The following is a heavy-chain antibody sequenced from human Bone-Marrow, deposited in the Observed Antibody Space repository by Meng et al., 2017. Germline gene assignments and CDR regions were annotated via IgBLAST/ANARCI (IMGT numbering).Heavy chain of an antibody. D-gene: IGHD1-14*01. Sequence: EGERVESGEGLVKPGGSLRLSCAAPGLTFSSYSMNWVRQAPGKGLEWVSSISSSSYIYYADSVKGRFTISRDNAKNSLYLQMNSLRAEDTAVYYCARGPTGAFDIWGQGTMVTVSS. CDR1: GLTFSSYS. CDR3: ARGPTGAFDI. CDR2: ISSSSYI. J-gene: IGHJ3*02. V-gene: IGHV3-21*01.